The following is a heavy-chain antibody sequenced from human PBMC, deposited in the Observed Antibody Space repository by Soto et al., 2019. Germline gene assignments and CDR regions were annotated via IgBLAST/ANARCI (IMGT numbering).Heavy chain of an antibody. CDR2: IWYDGSNK. J-gene: IGHJ6*02. D-gene: IGHD1-7*01. CDR3: ARGELPITYYYSYGMDV. V-gene: IGHV3-33*01. CDR1: GFTFSSYG. Sequence: SLRLSCAASGFTFSSYGMHWVRQAPGKGLEWVAVIWYDGSNKYYADSVKGRFTISRDNSKNTLYLQMSSLRAEDTAVYYCARGELPITYYYSYGMDVWGQGTTVTVSS.